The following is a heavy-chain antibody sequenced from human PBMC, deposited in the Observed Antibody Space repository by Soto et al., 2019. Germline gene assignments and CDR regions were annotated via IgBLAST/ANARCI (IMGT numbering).Heavy chain of an antibody. Sequence: QVQLVQSGAEVKKPGASVKVSCKASGYTFTSYGISWVRQAPGQGLEWMGWISAYNGNTHYAQKXXGRVNMPTDTXXSXAXIELKSLRSYDTAVYYCARRIYCSGGSCSPMSPTDYWGQGTLVTVSS. J-gene: IGHJ4*02. CDR2: ISAYNGNT. CDR1: GYTFTSYG. CDR3: ARRIYCSGGSCSPMSPTDY. V-gene: IGHV1-18*01. D-gene: IGHD2-15*01.